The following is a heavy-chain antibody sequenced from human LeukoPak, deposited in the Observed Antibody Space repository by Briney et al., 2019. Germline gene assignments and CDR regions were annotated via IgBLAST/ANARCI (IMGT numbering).Heavy chain of an antibody. CDR2: ISSTGGTA. CDR3: ANGYYYNILTGYYKDRDTNFQY. V-gene: IGHV3-23*01. J-gene: IGHJ4*02. Sequence: GGTLRLSCAASGFTFSSFGMSWVRQAPGKGLEWVSAISSTGGTAYYADSVRGRFTISRDNSENTLYLQMSSLRVEDTAVYYCANGYYYNILTGYYKDRDTNFQYWGQGTLVTVSS. D-gene: IGHD3-9*01. CDR1: GFTFSSFG.